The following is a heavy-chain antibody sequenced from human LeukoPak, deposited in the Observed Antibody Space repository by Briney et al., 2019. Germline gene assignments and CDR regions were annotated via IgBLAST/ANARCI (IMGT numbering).Heavy chain of an antibody. CDR3: AKMGGLTGTYLDY. CDR1: GFTFDDYA. CDR2: ISWNSGSI. V-gene: IGHV3-9*01. J-gene: IGHJ4*02. D-gene: IGHD1-20*01. Sequence: GRSLRLSCAASGFTFDDYAIHWVRQAPGKGLEWVSGISWNSGSIGYADSVKGRFTISRDNAKNSLYLQMNSLRAEDTALYYCAKMGGLTGTYLDYWGQGTLVTVSS.